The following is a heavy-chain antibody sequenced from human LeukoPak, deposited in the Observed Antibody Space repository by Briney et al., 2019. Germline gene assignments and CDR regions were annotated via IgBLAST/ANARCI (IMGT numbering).Heavy chain of an antibody. Sequence: GGSLRLSCAASGFTFSSYAMHWVRQAPGKGLEWVAVISYDGSNKYYADSVKGRFTISRDNSKNTLDLQMNSLRAEDTAVYYCASSGRYCSRISCLGPGDYFDYWGQGTLVTVSS. CDR2: ISYDGSNK. CDR3: ASSGRYCSRISCLGPGDYFDY. CDR1: GFTFSSYA. V-gene: IGHV3-30-3*01. J-gene: IGHJ4*02. D-gene: IGHD2-2*01.